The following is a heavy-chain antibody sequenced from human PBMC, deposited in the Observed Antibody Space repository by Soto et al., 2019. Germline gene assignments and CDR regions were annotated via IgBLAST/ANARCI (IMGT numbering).Heavy chain of an antibody. CDR2: ISGSGGST. V-gene: IGHV3-23*01. CDR3: AKLPGSNYYYYYMDV. J-gene: IGHJ6*03. D-gene: IGHD3-9*01. Sequence: EVQLLESGGDLVQPGGSQRLSCAASGFTFSSYAMSWVRQAPGKELEWVSAISGSGGSTYYADSVKGRFTISRDNSKNTLYLQMNSLRAEDTAVYYCAKLPGSNYYYYYMDVWGKGTTVTVSS. CDR1: GFTFSSYA.